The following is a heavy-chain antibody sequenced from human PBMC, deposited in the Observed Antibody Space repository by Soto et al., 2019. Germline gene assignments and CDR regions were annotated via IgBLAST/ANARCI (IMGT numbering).Heavy chain of an antibody. CDR1: GGSIISYY. CDR3: ARDNGDYLEYFQH. CDR2: IYYSGST. J-gene: IGHJ1*01. V-gene: IGHV4-59*01. D-gene: IGHD4-17*01. Sequence: SETLSLTCTVSGGSIISYYWSWIRQPPGKGLEWIGYIYYSGSTNYNPSLKSRVTISVDTSKNQFSLKLSSVTAADTAVYYCARDNGDYLEYFQHWGQGTLVTVSS.